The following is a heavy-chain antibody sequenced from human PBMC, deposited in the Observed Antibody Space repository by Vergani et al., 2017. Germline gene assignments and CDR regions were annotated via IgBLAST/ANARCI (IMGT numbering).Heavy chain of an antibody. V-gene: IGHV3-23*01. CDR2: FSGSGAST. CDR1: GFTFSSYA. CDR3: AINRGVHGDYAFDY. J-gene: IGHJ4*02. Sequence: ELQLLESGGGLVQPGGSLRLSCAASGFTFSSYAMSWVRQAPGKGLEWVSAFSGSGASTYYADSVKGRFTISRDNSRNTLYLPMNSLRAEDTAVYYCAINRGVHGDYAFDYWGQGTLVTVSS. D-gene: IGHD4-17*01.